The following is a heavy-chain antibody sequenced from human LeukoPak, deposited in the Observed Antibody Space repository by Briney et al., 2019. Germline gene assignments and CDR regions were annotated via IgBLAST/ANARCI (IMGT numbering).Heavy chain of an antibody. J-gene: IGHJ4*02. Sequence: GGSLRLSCAASGFIFSNYWMSWVRQAPGKGLEWVANIKQDGSEKYYVDSVKGRFTISRDNAKNSLYLQMNSLRADDTAVYYCAKGLGGFEITGIDYWGQGTLVTVSS. V-gene: IGHV3-7*03. CDR2: IKQDGSEK. CDR3: AKGLGGFEITGIDY. D-gene: IGHD3-3*01. CDR1: GFIFSNYW.